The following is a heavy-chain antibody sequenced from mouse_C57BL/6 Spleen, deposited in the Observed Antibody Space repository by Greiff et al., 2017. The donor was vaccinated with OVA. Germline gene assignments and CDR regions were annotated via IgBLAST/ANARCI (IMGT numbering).Heavy chain of an antibody. CDR1: GYTFTSYW. Sequence: QVHVKQPGAELVKPGASVKLSCKASGYTFTSYWMPWVKQSPGQGLEWVGMIHPNSGSTNYNEKFKGTSTLTVDKSSSTAYMQLSSLTSEDSAVYYCARGDYWGQGTTLTVSS. V-gene: IGHV1-64*01. CDR3: ARGDY. CDR2: IHPNSGST. J-gene: IGHJ2*01.